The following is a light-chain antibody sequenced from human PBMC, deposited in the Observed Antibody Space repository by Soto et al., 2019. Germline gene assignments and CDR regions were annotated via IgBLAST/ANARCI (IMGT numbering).Light chain of an antibody. V-gene: IGKV3-20*01. J-gene: IGKJ1*01. CDR2: DTA. CDR3: LQYGSAPRA. Sequence: EIVLTQSPGTLSLSPGERATLSCRASQSISVRHLAWYQQKPGQIPRLLIFDTASRAIGIPDRFSGSGSGTDFTLTISRLEPEDFAVYYCLQYGSAPRAFGQGTKVQLK. CDR1: QSISVRH.